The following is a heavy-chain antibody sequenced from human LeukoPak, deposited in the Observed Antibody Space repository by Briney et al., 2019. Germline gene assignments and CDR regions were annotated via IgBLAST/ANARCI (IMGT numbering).Heavy chain of an antibody. V-gene: IGHV3-23*01. D-gene: IGHD2-2*01. Sequence: GGSLRLSCAASGFTFSSYAMSWVRQAPGKGLEWVSAISGSGGSTYYADSVKGRFTISRDNSKNTLYLQMNSLRAEDTAVYHRAKVRCSSTSCYPNWFDPWGQGTLVTVSS. CDR2: ISGSGGST. J-gene: IGHJ5*02. CDR3: AKVRCSSTSCYPNWFDP. CDR1: GFTFSSYA.